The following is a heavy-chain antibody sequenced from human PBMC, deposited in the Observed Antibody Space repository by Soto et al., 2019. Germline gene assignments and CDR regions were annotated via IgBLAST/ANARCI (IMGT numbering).Heavy chain of an antibody. Sequence: PSETLSLTCAVSGYSISSGYYCGWIRQPPGKGLEWIGSIYHSGSTYYNPSLKSRVTISVDTSKNQFSLKLSSVTAADTAVYYCAREGDGAFYYYYGMDVWGQGTTVTVSS. CDR3: AREGDGAFYYYYGMDV. CDR2: IYHSGST. CDR1: GYSISSGYY. D-gene: IGHD1-26*01. J-gene: IGHJ6*02. V-gene: IGHV4-38-2*02.